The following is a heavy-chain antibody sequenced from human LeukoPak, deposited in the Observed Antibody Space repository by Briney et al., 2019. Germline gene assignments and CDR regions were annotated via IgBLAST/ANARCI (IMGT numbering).Heavy chain of an antibody. CDR2: IYPGDSDT. D-gene: IGHD6-6*01. CDR1: GYSFTNYW. CDR3: ARRWAARQFYYFDY. V-gene: IGHV5-51*01. J-gene: IGHJ4*02. Sequence: GESLKISCRGSGYSFTNYWIGWVRQMPGNGLEWMGIIYPGDSDTTYSPSFQGQVTISADKSISTAYLQWSSVKASDTAMYYCARRWAARQFYYFDYWGQGTLVTVSS.